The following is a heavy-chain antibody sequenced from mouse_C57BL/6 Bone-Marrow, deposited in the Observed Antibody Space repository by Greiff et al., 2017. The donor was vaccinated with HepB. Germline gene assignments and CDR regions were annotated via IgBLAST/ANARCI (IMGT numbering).Heavy chain of an antibody. CDR2: ISYDGSN. CDR1: GYSITSGYY. CDR3: AREDYYYGSSLRFAY. J-gene: IGHJ3*01. V-gene: IGHV3-6*01. D-gene: IGHD1-1*01. Sequence: EVKLVESGPGLVKPSQSLSLTCSVTGYSITSGYYWNWIRQFPGNKLEWMGYISYDGSNNYNPSLKNRISITRDTSKNQFFLKLNSVTTEDTATYYCAREDYYYGSSLRFAYWGQGTLVTVSA.